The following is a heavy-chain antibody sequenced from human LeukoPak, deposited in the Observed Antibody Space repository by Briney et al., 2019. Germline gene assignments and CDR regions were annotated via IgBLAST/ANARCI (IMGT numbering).Heavy chain of an antibody. CDR1: GFTFSSYA. J-gene: IGHJ4*02. CDR2: ISSNGGST. CDR3: ARAFSRAVAGPDGDY. V-gene: IGHV3-64*01. D-gene: IGHD6-19*01. Sequence: GGSLRLSCAASGFTFSSYAMHWVRQAPGKGLEYVSAISSNGGSTYYANSVKGRFAISRDNSKNTLYLQMGSLRAEDMAVYYCARAFSRAVAGPDGDYWGQGTMVTVSS.